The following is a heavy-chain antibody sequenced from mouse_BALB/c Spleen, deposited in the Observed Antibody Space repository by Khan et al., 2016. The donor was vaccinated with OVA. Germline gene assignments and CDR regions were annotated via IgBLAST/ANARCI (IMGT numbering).Heavy chain of an antibody. V-gene: IGHV5-9-2*01. Sequence: EVELAEPGGGLVKPGGSLKLSCAASGFTFSSYGMSWFRQTPEKRLEWVATISGSGSYTYYPDSVKGRFSISRDNAKNILYLQTSSPRPEATAWNYCARRNDGYYGYFDVWGAGTTVTVSA. CDR1: GFTFSSYG. CDR3: ARRNDGYYGYFDV. J-gene: IGHJ1*01. D-gene: IGHD2-3*01. CDR2: ISGSGSYT.